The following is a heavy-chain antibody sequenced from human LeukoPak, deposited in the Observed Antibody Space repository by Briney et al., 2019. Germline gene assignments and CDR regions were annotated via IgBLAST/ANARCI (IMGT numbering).Heavy chain of an antibody. CDR2: ISYSSSTI. V-gene: IGHV3-48*01. D-gene: IGHD4-17*01. Sequence: GGSLRLSCAASGFTFSNYSMNWARQAPGKGLEWVSYISYSSSTIYYADSVKGRFTISRDNGKNSLYLQMNSLRAEDTAVYYCARDRLHYGEYEKTFDYWGQGTLVTVSS. CDR1: GFTFSNYS. CDR3: ARDRLHYGEYEKTFDY. J-gene: IGHJ4*02.